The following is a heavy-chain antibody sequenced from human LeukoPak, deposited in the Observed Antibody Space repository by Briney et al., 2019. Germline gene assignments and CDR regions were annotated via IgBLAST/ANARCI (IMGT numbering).Heavy chain of an antibody. CDR3: ARSVSIDMAVDY. CDR2: MFPDDSDT. CDR1: GYRFTSNW. J-gene: IGHJ4*02. D-gene: IGHD5-24*01. V-gene: IGHV5-51*01. Sequence: GESLKISCQASGYRFTSNWIAWVRQMPGKGLEWMGIMFPDDSDTRYSPSFQGQVTISADKSISTAYLQWSSLKASDTAMYYCARSVSIDMAVDYWGQGALVTVSS.